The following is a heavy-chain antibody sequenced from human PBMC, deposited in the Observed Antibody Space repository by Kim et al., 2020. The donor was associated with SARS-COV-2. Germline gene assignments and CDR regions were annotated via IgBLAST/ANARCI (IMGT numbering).Heavy chain of an antibody. CDR1: GFTFSSYE. V-gene: IGHV3-48*03. Sequence: GGSLRLSCAASGFTFSSYEMNWVRQAPGKGLEWVSYISSSGSTIYYADSVKGRFTISRDNAKNSLYLQMNSLRAEDTAVYYCARGGRIAAAADYFDYWGQGTLVTVSS. J-gene: IGHJ4*02. D-gene: IGHD6-13*01. CDR2: ISSSGSTI. CDR3: ARGGRIAAAADYFDY.